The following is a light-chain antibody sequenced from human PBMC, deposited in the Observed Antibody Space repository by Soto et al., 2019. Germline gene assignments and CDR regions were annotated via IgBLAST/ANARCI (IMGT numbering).Light chain of an antibody. V-gene: IGKV3-15*01. Sequence: EIVMTQSPATLSVSPGERATLSCRASQSVSSNLAWYQQKPGQTPKLLIYVASTRDTGIPARFSGSGSGTEFTLTISSLQSEDFGVYYCQQYNVWPLTFGGGTKVEFK. CDR1: QSVSSN. CDR3: QQYNVWPLT. CDR2: VAS. J-gene: IGKJ4*01.